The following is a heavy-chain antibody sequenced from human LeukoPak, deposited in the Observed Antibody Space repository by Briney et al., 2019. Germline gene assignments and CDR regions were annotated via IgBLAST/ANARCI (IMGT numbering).Heavy chain of an antibody. CDR2: INHSGST. CDR1: GGSFSGYY. D-gene: IGHD2-2*01. V-gene: IGHV4-34*01. CDR3: ARAPSTSLGNDY. J-gene: IGHJ4*02. Sequence: SETLSLTCAVYGGSFSGYYWSWLRQPPGKGLEWIGEINHSGSTNYNPSLESRVTISVDTSKNQFSLKLSSVTAADTAVYYCARAPSTSLGNDYWGQGTLVTVSS.